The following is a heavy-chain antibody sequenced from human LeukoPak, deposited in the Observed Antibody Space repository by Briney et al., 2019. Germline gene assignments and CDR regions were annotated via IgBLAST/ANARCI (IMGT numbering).Heavy chain of an antibody. CDR1: GFTFSSYE. D-gene: IGHD3-10*02. Sequence: GRSLRLSCAASGFTFSSYEMNWVRQAPGKGLEWVSYISSSGSTIYYADSVRGRFTISRDNAKNSLYLQMNSLRAEDTAVYYCAELGITMIGGVWGKGTTVTISS. V-gene: IGHV3-48*03. J-gene: IGHJ6*04. CDR3: AELGITMIGGV. CDR2: ISSSGSTI.